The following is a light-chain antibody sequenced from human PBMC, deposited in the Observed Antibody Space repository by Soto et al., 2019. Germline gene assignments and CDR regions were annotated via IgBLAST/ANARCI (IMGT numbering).Light chain of an antibody. J-gene: IGLJ1*01. Sequence: QSVLTQPPSLSWAPLQRITVSCTGSSSNIGAGYDVHWYRQLLGTAPKLLSFADTKRPAGGSEQFSVANSCTSASATITGLQAEDEADYYCQSYDRRLSGLSVLRTATKVTVL. V-gene: IGLV1-40*01. CDR1: SSNIGAGYD. CDR2: ADT. CDR3: QSYDRRLSGLSV.